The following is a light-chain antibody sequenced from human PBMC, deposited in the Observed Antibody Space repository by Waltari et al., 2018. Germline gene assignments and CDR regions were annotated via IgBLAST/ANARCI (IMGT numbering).Light chain of an antibody. J-gene: IGLJ3*02. Sequence: SALTQPRSVSGSPGQSVTISCTGTTNDLGSYNYVSWYQQHPGKAPKLIILDVTKRPSGVPDRLPGSKSGNTASLTISGLQAEDEAEYYCCSYAGSYTWVFGGGTKLTVV. CDR3: CSYAGSYTWV. CDR1: TNDLGSYNY. V-gene: IGLV2-11*01. CDR2: DVT.